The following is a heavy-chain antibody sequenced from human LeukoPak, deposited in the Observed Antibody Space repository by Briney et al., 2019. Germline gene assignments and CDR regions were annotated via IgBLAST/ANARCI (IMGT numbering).Heavy chain of an antibody. CDR2: IYYSGST. J-gene: IGHJ4*02. D-gene: IGHD6-13*01. V-gene: IGHV4-59*01. Sequence: SETLSLTCTVSGGSISSYYWSWIRQPPGKGLEWIGYIYYSGSTNYNPSLKSRVTISVDTSKNQFSLRLSSVTAADTAVYYCARVTGYVMEDYFDYWGQGNLVTVSS. CDR1: GGSISSYY. CDR3: ARVTGYVMEDYFDY.